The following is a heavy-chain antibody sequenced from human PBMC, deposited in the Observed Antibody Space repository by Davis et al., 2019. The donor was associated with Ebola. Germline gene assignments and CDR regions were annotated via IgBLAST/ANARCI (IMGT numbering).Heavy chain of an antibody. CDR1: GFTFSSYG. D-gene: IGHD3-10*01. V-gene: IGHV3-30*18. J-gene: IGHJ5*02. Sequence: GESLKISCAASGFTFSSYGMHWVRQAPGKGLEWVAVISYDGSNKYYADSVKGRFYISRDNSKNTLFLQMNSLRVEDTALYYCAKYPSFYYAVGSNWFDPWGRGTLVTVSS. CDR2: ISYDGSNK. CDR3: AKYPSFYYAVGSNWFDP.